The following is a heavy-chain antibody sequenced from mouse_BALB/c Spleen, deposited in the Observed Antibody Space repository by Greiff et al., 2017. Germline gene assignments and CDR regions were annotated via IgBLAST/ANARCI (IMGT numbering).Heavy chain of an antibody. D-gene: IGHD2-10*01. CDR3: ATAYYGNYVGY. V-gene: IGHV1-4*02. Sequence: AAELARPGASVKMSCKASGYTFTSYTMHWVKQRPGQGLEWIGYINPSSGYTEYNQKFKDKTTLTADKSSSTAYMQLSSLTSEDSAVYYCATAYYGNYVGYWGQGTTLTVSS. CDR2: INPSSGYT. CDR1: GYTFTSYT. J-gene: IGHJ2*01.